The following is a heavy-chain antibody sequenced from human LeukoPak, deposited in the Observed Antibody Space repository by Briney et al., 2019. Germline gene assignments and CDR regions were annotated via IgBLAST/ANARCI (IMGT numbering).Heavy chain of an antibody. CDR1: GYTFTSYD. V-gene: IGHV1-8*01. Sequence: ASVKVSCKASGYTFTSYDINWVRQATGQGLEWMGWMNPNRGNTGYAQKFQGRVTMTRNTSISTAYMELSSLISEDTAVYYCARLLSGSYYSPPYYYYSYMDVWGKGTTVAASS. J-gene: IGHJ6*03. CDR3: ARLLSGSYYSPPYYYYSYMDV. D-gene: IGHD1-26*01. CDR2: MNPNRGNT.